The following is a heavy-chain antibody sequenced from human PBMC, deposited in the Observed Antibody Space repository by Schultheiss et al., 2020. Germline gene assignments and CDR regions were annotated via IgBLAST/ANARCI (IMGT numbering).Heavy chain of an antibody. CDR3: ARVTGYSSGWVGFDP. D-gene: IGHD6-19*01. CDR1: GGSISSSSYY. J-gene: IGHJ5*02. CDR2: IYYSGST. V-gene: IGHV4-61*05. Sequence: SETLSLTCTVSGGSISSSSYYWGWIRQPPGKGLEWIGYIYYSGSTNYNPSLKSRVTISVDTSKNQFSLKLSSVTAADTAVYYCARVTGYSSGWVGFDPWGQGTLVTVSS.